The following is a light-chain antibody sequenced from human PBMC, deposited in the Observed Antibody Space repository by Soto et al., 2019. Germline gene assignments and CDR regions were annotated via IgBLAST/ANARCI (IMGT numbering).Light chain of an antibody. J-gene: IGKJ4*01. CDR2: AAS. CDR3: QQSHSTPLT. Sequence: DIQMTQSPSSLSASVGDRVTITCRASQSISSYLNWYQQKPGKAPKLLIYAASSLQSGVLSRFSGSGSGTDFTLSISSVQPEDFATYYCQQSHSTPLTFGGGAKVEIK. CDR1: QSISSY. V-gene: IGKV1-39*01.